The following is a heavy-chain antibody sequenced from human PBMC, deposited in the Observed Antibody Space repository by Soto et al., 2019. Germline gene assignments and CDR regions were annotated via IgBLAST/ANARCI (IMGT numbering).Heavy chain of an antibody. J-gene: IGHJ5*02. CDR3: ARGGAYSSGWRFRNNWFDP. Sequence: QVQLVQSGAEVKKPGSSVKVSCKASGGTFSSYAISWVRQAPGQGLEWMGGIIPIFGTANYAQKFQGRVTITADESTSTAYMELSSLRSEDTAVYYCARGGAYSSGWRFRNNWFDPWGQGTLVTVSS. D-gene: IGHD6-19*01. V-gene: IGHV1-69*01. CDR1: GGTFSSYA. CDR2: IIPIFGTA.